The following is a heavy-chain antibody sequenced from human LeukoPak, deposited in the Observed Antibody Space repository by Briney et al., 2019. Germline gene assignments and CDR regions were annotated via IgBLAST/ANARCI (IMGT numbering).Heavy chain of an antibody. CDR3: VRDRSNWGNDAFDI. Sequence: GGSLRLSCAASGFTFNNYWMNWVRQAPGKGLEWLANIKQDGSDKYYVDSVMGRFTISRDNAKNSLYLQMNSLRAEDTAVYYCVRDRSNWGNDAFDIWGQGTMVTVSS. CDR2: IKQDGSDK. CDR1: GFTFNNYW. V-gene: IGHV3-7*01. D-gene: IGHD7-27*01. J-gene: IGHJ3*02.